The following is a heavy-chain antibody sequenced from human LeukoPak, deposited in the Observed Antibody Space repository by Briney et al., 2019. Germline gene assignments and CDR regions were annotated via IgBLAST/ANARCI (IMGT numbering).Heavy chain of an antibody. J-gene: IGHJ3*02. CDR2: INGSGGST. V-gene: IGHV3-23*01. D-gene: IGHD4-17*01. Sequence: PGGSLRLSCAASGFTFSSYAMSWVRQAPGKGLEWVSAINGSGGSTYYADPVKGRFTISRDNSKNTLYLQMNSLRAEDTAVYYCAKEGPRMTTVTTGPNDAFDIWGQGTMVTVSS. CDR3: AKEGPRMTTVTTGPNDAFDI. CDR1: GFTFSSYA.